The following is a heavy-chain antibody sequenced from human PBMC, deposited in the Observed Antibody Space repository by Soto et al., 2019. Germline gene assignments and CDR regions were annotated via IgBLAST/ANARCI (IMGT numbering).Heavy chain of an antibody. CDR1: GGSISSGDYY. Sequence: QVQLQESGPGLVKPSQTLSLTCTVSGGSISSGDYYWSWIRQHPGKGLEWIGYIYYSASTYYNPSLKGRVTTSVDTSKNQCSRKLSSVSAADTAVYYCARALGTTYYYPSWGQGTLVTVSS. D-gene: IGHD3-10*01. V-gene: IGHV4-31*03. CDR2: IYYSAST. CDR3: ARALGTTYYYPS. J-gene: IGHJ4*02.